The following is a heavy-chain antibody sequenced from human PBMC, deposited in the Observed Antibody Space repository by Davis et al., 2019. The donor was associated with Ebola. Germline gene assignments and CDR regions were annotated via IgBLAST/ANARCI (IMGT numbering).Heavy chain of an antibody. Sequence: SETLSLTCAVSGGSISSSNWWSWVRQPPGKGLEWIGEIYHSGSTNYNPSLKSRVTISVDKSKNQFSLKLSSGTAADTAVYYCARDQTNYDSLYYWGQGTLVTVSS. CDR1: GGSISSSNW. CDR2: IYHSGST. V-gene: IGHV4-4*02. J-gene: IGHJ4*02. D-gene: IGHD3-3*01. CDR3: ARDQTNYDSLYY.